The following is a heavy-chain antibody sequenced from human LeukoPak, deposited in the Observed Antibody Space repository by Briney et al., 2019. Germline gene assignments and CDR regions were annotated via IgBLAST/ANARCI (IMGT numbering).Heavy chain of an antibody. CDR3: ARVPGVAATSYYFDC. CDR1: GGSISRYY. V-gene: IGHV4-59*01. Sequence: PSETLSLTRTLSGGSISRYYWSWIPQPPEKSLEWVGYIYYSRSTNYTPTLKSRVTISVDTSKNPFSLKLCSVTAADTAVYYCARVPGVAATSYYFDCWGEGTLVSVSS. J-gene: IGHJ4*02. D-gene: IGHD2-15*01. CDR2: IYYSRST.